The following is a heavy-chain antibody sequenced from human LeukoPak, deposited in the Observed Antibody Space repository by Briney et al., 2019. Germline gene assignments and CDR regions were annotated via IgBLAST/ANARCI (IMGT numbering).Heavy chain of an antibody. Sequence: GGSLRLSCAASGFTFSSYAMHWVRQAPGKGLEYVSAISSNGGSTYYANSVKGRFTISRDNSKNTLYLQMGSLRAEDMAVYYCATDRGGYSNWGQGTLVTVSS. CDR2: ISSNGGST. D-gene: IGHD6-13*01. CDR1: GFTFSSYA. V-gene: IGHV3-64*01. J-gene: IGHJ4*02. CDR3: ATDRGGYSN.